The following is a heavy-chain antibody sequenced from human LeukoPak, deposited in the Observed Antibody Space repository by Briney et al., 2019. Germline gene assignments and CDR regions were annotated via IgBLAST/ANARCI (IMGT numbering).Heavy chain of an antibody. Sequence: SETLSLTCAVYGGSFSGYYWSWIRQPPGKGLEWIGEINHSGSTNHNPSLKSRVTISVDMSKNQFSLKLSSVTAADTAVYYCARGQGTVTTHWGQGTLVTVSS. CDR3: ARGQGTVTTH. V-gene: IGHV4-34*01. CDR1: GGSFSGYY. J-gene: IGHJ4*02. CDR2: INHSGST. D-gene: IGHD4-17*01.